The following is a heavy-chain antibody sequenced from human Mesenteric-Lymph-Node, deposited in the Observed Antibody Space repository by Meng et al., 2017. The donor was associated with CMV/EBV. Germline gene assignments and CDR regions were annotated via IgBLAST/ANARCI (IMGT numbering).Heavy chain of an antibody. CDR2: IRYDGSNK. CDR1: GFTFSSYS. J-gene: IGHJ5*02. D-gene: IGHD3-22*01. Sequence: GESLKISCAASGFTFSSYSMNWVRQAPGKGLEWVAFIRYDGSNKYYADSVKGRFTISRDNSKNTLYLQMNSLRAEDTAVYYCAKDFSERYYYDSSGYPWGQGTLVTVSS. CDR3: AKDFSERYYYDSSGYP. V-gene: IGHV3-30*02.